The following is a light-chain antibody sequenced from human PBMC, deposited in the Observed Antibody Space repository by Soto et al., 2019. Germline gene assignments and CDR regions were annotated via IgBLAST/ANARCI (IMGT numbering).Light chain of an antibody. CDR1: QSVSSSY. CDR3: QQYVSSPMYT. J-gene: IGKJ2*01. V-gene: IGKV3-20*01. CDR2: GAS. Sequence: EVVLTQSPGTLSLSPGQRATLSCRASQSVSSSYLAWYQQKPGQAPRLLIYGASSRATGIPDRFSGSGSGTDFTLTISRLEPEDFAVYFCQQYVSSPMYTFGQGTKVDI.